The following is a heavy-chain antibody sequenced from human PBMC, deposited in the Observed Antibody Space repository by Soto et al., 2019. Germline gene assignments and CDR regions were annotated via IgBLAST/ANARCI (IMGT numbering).Heavy chain of an antibody. CDR3: ARYSIAARRGIDY. D-gene: IGHD6-6*01. Sequence: HSETLSLTCAVSGGSISRGGYAWSWIRQPPGKGLEWIGYIYHSGSTYYNPSLKSRVTISVDRSKNQFSLKLSSVTAADTAVYYCARYSIAARRGIDYWGQGTLVTVSS. J-gene: IGHJ4*02. CDR1: GGSISRGGYA. CDR2: IYHSGST. V-gene: IGHV4-30-2*01.